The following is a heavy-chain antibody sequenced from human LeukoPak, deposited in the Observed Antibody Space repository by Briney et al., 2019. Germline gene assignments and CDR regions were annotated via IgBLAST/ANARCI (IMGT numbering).Heavy chain of an antibody. V-gene: IGHV1-2*02. CDR3: ARDPSITMIVVAFDY. CDR2: INPNTGGT. D-gene: IGHD3-22*01. CDR1: GYTFTGQY. Sequence: ASVKVSCKASGYTFTGQYIHWVRQAPGQGLEWMGWINPNTGGTNYAQNFQGRVTMTRDTSISTAYMELNSLISDDTAVYYCARDPSITMIVVAFDYWGQGTLVTISS. J-gene: IGHJ4*02.